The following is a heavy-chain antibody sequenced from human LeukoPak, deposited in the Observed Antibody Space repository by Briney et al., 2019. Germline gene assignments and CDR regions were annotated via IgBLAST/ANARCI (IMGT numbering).Heavy chain of an antibody. D-gene: IGHD3-3*01. CDR2: IYYSGST. J-gene: IGHJ4*02. CDR1: GGSISTTSYY. CDR3: ARRTWGGPHYFDY. Sequence: PETLSLTCTVSGGSISTTSYYWGRIRQPPGKGLEWIGNIYYSGSTFYNPSFKSRVTISVDTSKNQFSLKVNSMTAADTAVYFCARRTWGGPHYFDYWGQGTLVTVSS. V-gene: IGHV4-39*01.